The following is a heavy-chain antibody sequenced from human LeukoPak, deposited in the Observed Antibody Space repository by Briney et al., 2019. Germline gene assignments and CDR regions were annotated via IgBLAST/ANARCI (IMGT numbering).Heavy chain of an antibody. V-gene: IGHV3-7*01. Sequence: GGSLRLSCAASGFTFSSYWMSWVRQAPGKGLEWVANIKQDGSEKYYVDSVKGRFTISRDNAKNSLYLQMNSLRAEDTAVYYCARDGYCSGGSCYGSYFDYWGQGTLVTVSS. J-gene: IGHJ4*02. D-gene: IGHD2-15*01. CDR2: IKQDGSEK. CDR3: ARDGYCSGGSCYGSYFDY. CDR1: GFTFSSYW.